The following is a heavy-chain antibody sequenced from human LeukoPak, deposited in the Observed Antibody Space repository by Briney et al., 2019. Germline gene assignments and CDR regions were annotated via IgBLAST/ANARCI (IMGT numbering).Heavy chain of an antibody. J-gene: IGHJ2*01. D-gene: IGHD3-10*01. CDR3: ARDRYYYNYEAFV. CDR2: IKQDGAEK. Sequence: GGSLRLSCEASGFSFSNYWMSWVRQAPGRGLEWVSNIKQDGAEKRYVDAVKGRFTISRDNAKNSLFLQMNSLRVEDTAVYFCARDRYYYNYEAFVWGRGAQVTVSS. CDR1: GFSFSNYW. V-gene: IGHV3-7*01.